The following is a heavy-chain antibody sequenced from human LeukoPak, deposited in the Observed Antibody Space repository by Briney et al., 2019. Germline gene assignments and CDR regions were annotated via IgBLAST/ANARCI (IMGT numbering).Heavy chain of an antibody. D-gene: IGHD5-18*01. CDR2: IRYDGSSK. CDR3: SKDRLRRYTYVDD. CDR1: GFTFSSYG. Sequence: GGSLRLSCAASGFTFSSYGIHWVRQAPGKGLEWVAFIRYDGSSKSYADAVKGRFTISRDNPKNTLHLQMNSLRAEDTAVYYCSKDRLRRYTYVDDWGQGTLVTVSS. J-gene: IGHJ4*02. V-gene: IGHV3-30*02.